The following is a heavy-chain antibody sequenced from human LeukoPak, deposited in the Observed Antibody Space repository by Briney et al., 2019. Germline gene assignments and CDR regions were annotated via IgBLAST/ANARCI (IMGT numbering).Heavy chain of an antibody. J-gene: IGHJ4*02. V-gene: IGHV4-59*01. CDR2: IYYSGST. CDR3: ASGSSGWHDY. D-gene: IGHD6-19*01. Sequence: SETLSLTCTVSGGSINSYYWSWIRQPPGKGLEWIGYIYYSGSTNYNPSLKSRVTISVDTSKNQFSLKLSSVTAADTAVYYCASGSSGWHDYWGQGTLVTVSS. CDR1: GGSINSYY.